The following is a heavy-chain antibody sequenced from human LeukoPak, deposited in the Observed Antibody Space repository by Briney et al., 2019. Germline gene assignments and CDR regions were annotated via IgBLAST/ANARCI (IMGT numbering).Heavy chain of an antibody. J-gene: IGHJ5*02. Sequence: PGGSLRLSCAASGFTFSGSALHWVRQASGKGLEWVSGISGSGGSTYFADSVKGRFTISRDNSKNTLYLQMNSLRAEDTAVYYCAKAGFSSSWSKPDNWFDPWGQGTLVTVSS. CDR1: GFTFSGSA. CDR2: ISGSGGST. D-gene: IGHD6-13*01. V-gene: IGHV3-23*01. CDR3: AKAGFSSSWSKPDNWFDP.